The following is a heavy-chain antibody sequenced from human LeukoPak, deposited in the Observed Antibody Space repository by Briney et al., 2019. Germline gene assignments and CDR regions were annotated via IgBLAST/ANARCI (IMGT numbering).Heavy chain of an antibody. V-gene: IGHV3-7*03. J-gene: IGHJ6*04. Sequence: GGSLRLSCAASGFTFSSFWMSWVRQAPGKGLEWVANIKYDGSDKYYVDSVKGRFTISRDNAENSLHLQMNSLRVDDTAVYYCVISSTGRGGMDVWGKRTTVIVSS. CDR1: GFTFSSFW. CDR2: IKYDGSDK. CDR3: VISSTGRGGMDV. D-gene: IGHD1-14*01.